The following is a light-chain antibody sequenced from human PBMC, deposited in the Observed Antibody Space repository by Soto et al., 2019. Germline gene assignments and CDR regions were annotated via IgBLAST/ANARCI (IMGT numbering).Light chain of an antibody. CDR1: QSVDTTF. V-gene: IGKV3-20*01. CDR2: GAS. Sequence: EIVLTQSPGSLSLSPGQRATLSCRASQSVDTTFFAWYQKKPGQAPRLLIYGASKRATGIPDRFSGSGSGTDFTLIIIRLEPEDFAVNYCQQYMSSVTFGQGTKVELK. J-gene: IGKJ1*01. CDR3: QQYMSSVT.